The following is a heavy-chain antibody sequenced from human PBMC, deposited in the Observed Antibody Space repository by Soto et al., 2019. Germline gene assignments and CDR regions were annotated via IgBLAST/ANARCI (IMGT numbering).Heavy chain of an antibody. Sequence: GGSLRLSCAASGFTFSSYAMSWVRQAPGKGLEWVSAISGSGGSTYYADSVKGRFTISRDNSKNTLYLQMNSLRAEDTAVYYCAKDSEISTLFHTADYFDYWGQGTLVTVSS. CDR3: AKDSEISTLFHTADYFDY. CDR2: ISGSGGST. CDR1: GFTFSSYA. J-gene: IGHJ4*02. V-gene: IGHV3-23*01. D-gene: IGHD2-21*01.